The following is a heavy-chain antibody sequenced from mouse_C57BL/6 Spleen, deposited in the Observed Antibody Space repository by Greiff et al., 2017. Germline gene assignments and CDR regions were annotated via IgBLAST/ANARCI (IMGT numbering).Heavy chain of an antibody. J-gene: IGHJ4*01. CDR3: ERHEMNDYDPANSMDY. CDR2: FYPGSGSI. Sequence: VQLLESGAELVKPGASVKLSCKASGYTFTEYSIHWVKQRSGQGLEWIGWFYPGSGSIKYNEKFKDKVTLTADNSSSPVYLELSRLTSEDSAVSFRERHEMNDYDPANSMDYWGQGTSVTVSS. D-gene: IGHD2-4*01. V-gene: IGHV1-62-2*01. CDR1: GYTFTEYS.